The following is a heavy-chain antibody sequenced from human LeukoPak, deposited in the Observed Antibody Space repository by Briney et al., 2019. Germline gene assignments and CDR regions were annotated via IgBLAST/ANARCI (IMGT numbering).Heavy chain of an antibody. CDR3: NIVVVPAASPTGWFDY. CDR1: GGTFSSYA. D-gene: IGHD2-2*01. V-gene: IGHV1-69*13. Sequence: SVKVSCKASGGTFSSYAISWVRQAPGQGLEWMGGIIPIFGTANYAQKFQGRVTITADESTSTAYMELSSLRSEDTAVYYCNIVVVPAASPTGWFDYWGQGTLVTVSS. J-gene: IGHJ4*02. CDR2: IIPIFGTA.